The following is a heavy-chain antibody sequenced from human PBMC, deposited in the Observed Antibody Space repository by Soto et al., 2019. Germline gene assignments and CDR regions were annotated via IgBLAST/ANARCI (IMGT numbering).Heavy chain of an antibody. V-gene: IGHV4-59*11. D-gene: IGHD2-8*01. Sequence: SETLSLTCTVSGGSISSHFWSWIRQPPGGGLEWIGYMSYSGSTNTYPSLQSRVAMSVDTSKNQFSLKLSSVTAADTAVYYCARDLRTNGVSEFDYWGQGTLVTVSS. CDR3: ARDLRTNGVSEFDY. J-gene: IGHJ4*02. CDR2: MSYSGST. CDR1: GGSISSHF.